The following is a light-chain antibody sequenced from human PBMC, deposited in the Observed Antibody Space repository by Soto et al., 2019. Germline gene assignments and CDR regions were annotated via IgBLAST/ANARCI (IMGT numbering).Light chain of an antibody. CDR2: GAS. V-gene: IGKV1-27*01. Sequence: DIQMTQSPSSLSASVGDRVTITCRASQGISNYLAWYQQKPGKVPELLIYGASTLKSGVPSRFSGGGSGTDFSLTISSLQPEDVATYYCQKYNSAQFTFGPGTKVDIK. J-gene: IGKJ3*01. CDR3: QKYNSAQFT. CDR1: QGISNY.